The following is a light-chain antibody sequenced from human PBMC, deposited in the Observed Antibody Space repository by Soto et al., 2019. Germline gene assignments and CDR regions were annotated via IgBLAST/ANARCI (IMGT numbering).Light chain of an antibody. CDR2: EVS. CDR1: SSDVGGYNY. J-gene: IGLJ1*01. V-gene: IGLV2-8*01. CDR3: SSYAGSKNYV. Sequence: QSVLTQPPSASGSPGQSVTISCTGTSSDVGGYNYVSWYQQHPGKAPKLMIYEVSKRPSGVPDRFSGSKSGNTAFLTVSGFQVEDEADYYCSSYAGSKNYVFGTGTKFTVL.